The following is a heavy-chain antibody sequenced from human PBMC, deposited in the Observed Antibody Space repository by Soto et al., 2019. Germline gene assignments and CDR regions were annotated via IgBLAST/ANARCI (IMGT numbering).Heavy chain of an antibody. V-gene: IGHV4-59*01. D-gene: IGHD2-2*01. J-gene: IGHJ4*02. CDR1: GVSISHYY. CDR3: GKVGRGGSTYLDA. Sequence: SESLSLTFTISGVSISHYYWHWILQPPGKGLEWIGYIHYSGSTEYNPSLQSRLTMSVDTPKNQFSLKLSSVTAAETAVYYCGKVGRGGSTYLDAWGQGTLVTVSS. CDR2: IHYSGST.